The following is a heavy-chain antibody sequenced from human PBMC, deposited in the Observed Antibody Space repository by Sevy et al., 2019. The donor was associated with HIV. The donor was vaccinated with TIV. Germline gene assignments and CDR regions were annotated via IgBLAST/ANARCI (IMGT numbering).Heavy chain of an antibody. CDR3: AGENARRRGYS. J-gene: IGHJ4*02. CDR1: GGSITSLY. Sequence: SETLSLTCTVSGGSITSLYWNWIRQPPGKGLEWIANIYYNGHINYNPSLKSRVTLSLDTSKNQFSLSQSSVTAADTAMYYCAGENARRRGYSWVQGTLVTDPS. V-gene: IGHV4-59*11. CDR2: IYYNGHI. D-gene: IGHD2-8*01.